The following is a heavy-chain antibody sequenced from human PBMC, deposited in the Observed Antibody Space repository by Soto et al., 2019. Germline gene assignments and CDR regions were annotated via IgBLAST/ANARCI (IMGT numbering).Heavy chain of an antibody. Sequence: QLQLQESGPRLVKPSETLSLTCSVSGGSISSSSYSWGWIRQPPGKGLEWIGTIYYSGSTHYNPSLEGRVAISADTPIIQLSLRLSSVTAADTAVYYCGRQPGHCGSTTCFGYYSVDVWGQGTTVTVS. CDR2: IYYSGST. D-gene: IGHD2-2*01. V-gene: IGHV4-39*01. J-gene: IGHJ6*02. CDR1: GGSISSSSYS. CDR3: GRQPGHCGSTTCFGYYSVDV.